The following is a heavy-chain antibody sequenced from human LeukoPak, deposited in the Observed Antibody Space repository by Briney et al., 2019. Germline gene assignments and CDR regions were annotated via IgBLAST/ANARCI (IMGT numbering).Heavy chain of an antibody. CDR1: GYTFTGYY. D-gene: IGHD4-23*01. CDR2: INPNSGGT. J-gene: IGHJ6*02. Sequence: ASVKVSCKASGYTFTGYYMHWVRQAPGQGLEWMGWINPNSGGTNYAQKFQGWVTMTRDTSISTAYMELSRLRSDDTAVYYCARXXEVVTPNYYYYGMDVWGQGTTVTVSS. V-gene: IGHV1-2*04. CDR3: ARXXEVVTPNYYYYGMDV.